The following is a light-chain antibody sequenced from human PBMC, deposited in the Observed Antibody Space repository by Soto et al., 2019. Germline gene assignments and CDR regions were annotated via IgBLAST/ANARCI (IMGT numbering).Light chain of an antibody. CDR1: QSVSGSY. J-gene: IGKJ5*01. Sequence: EIVLTQSPGTLSLSPGERATLSYRASQSVSGSYLAWYQQKPGQAPRLLIYGASSRATGIPDRFSGSGSGTDFTLTISRLEPEDFAVYYCQQRNNWPRSTFGQGTRLEIK. V-gene: IGKV3D-20*02. CDR2: GAS. CDR3: QQRNNWPRST.